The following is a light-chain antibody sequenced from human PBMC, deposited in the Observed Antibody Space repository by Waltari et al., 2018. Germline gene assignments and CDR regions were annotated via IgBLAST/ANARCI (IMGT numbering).Light chain of an antibody. CDR1: RSDVGGYNY. V-gene: IGLV2-11*01. Sequence: QSALTQPRPVSGSPGQSVTISCTGTRSDVGGYNYGPWYQHHPGKAPKLIIYDVTKRPSGVPDRFSASKSDNTASLTISGLQAEDEADYYCCSYAGSITFWVFGGGTKLTVL. CDR2: DVT. J-gene: IGLJ3*02. CDR3: CSYAGSITFWV.